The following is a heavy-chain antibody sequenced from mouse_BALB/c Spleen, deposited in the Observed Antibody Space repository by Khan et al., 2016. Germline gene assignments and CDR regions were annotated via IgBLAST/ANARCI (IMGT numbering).Heavy chain of an antibody. V-gene: IGHV9-2-1*01. J-gene: IGHJ1*01. CDR2: INTETGEP. CDR3: ANYGSSYWYFDV. Sequence: QIQLVQSGPELKKPGETVKISCKASGYTFTDYSMHWVKQAPGKGLKWMGWINTETGEPTYADDFKGRFAFSLETSASTAYLQINNLKNEDTATDVCANYGSSYWYFDVWGAGTTVTVSS. CDR1: GYTFTDYS. D-gene: IGHD1-1*01.